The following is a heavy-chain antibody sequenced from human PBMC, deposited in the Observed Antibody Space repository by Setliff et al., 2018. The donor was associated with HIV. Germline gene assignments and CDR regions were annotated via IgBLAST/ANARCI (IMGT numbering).Heavy chain of an antibody. V-gene: IGHV4-59*08. CDR2: IYYSGSS. J-gene: IGHJ6*02. CDR1: GGSISSYY. Sequence: SETLSLTCTVSGGSISSYYWSVFRQPPGKGLEWIGYIYYSGSSNYNPSLKSRVTMSVDTSKNQFSLKLTSVTAADTAIYYCAREWFSSVYYYYAIDVWGQGTTVTVSS. D-gene: IGHD3-3*01. CDR3: AREWFSSVYYYYAIDV.